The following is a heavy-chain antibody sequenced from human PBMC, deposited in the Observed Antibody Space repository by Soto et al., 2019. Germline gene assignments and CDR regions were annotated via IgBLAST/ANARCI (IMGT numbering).Heavy chain of an antibody. V-gene: IGHV1-18*04. D-gene: IGHD3-3*01. Sequence: ASVKACCTASGYTFTSYGISWVRQAPGQGLEWMGWISAYNGNTNYAQKLQGRVTMTTDTSTSTAYMELRSLRSDDTAVYYCARDLRGTIFGLVILHADWGQGSLVTGSA. J-gene: IGHJ4*02. CDR1: GYTFTSYG. CDR2: ISAYNGNT. CDR3: ARDLRGTIFGLVILHAD.